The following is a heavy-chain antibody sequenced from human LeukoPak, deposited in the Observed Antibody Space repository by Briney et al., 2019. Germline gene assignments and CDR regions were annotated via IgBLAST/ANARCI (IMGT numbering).Heavy chain of an antibody. CDR1: GGSISSSSYY. CDR2: IYYSGST. Sequence: SETLSLTCTVSGGSISSSSYYWGWIRQPPGKGLEWIGSIYYSGSTYYNPSLKSRVTISVDTSKNQFSLKLSSVTAADTAVYYCAGEKGVIAAAGTDLVAFDIWGQGTMVTVSS. V-gene: IGHV4-39*07. CDR3: AGEKGVIAAAGTDLVAFDI. D-gene: IGHD6-13*01. J-gene: IGHJ3*02.